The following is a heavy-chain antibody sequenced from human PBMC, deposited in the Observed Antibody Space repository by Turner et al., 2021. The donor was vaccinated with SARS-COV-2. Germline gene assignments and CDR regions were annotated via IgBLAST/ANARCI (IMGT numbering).Heavy chain of an antibody. V-gene: IGHV3-21*01. CDR3: ARWHYFDSRGYYAQAFDF. CDR2: ISSSSSYI. CDR1: GFTFSSYS. J-gene: IGHJ3*01. D-gene: IGHD3-22*01. Sequence: EVQLVESGGGLVKPGGSLRLSCAACGFTFSSYSMTWVRQAPGKGLEWVSSISSSSSYIYYADSVKGRFTISRDNAKNSLYLQMNSLRAEDTAVYYCARWHYFDSRGYYAQAFDFWGQGTMVTVSS.